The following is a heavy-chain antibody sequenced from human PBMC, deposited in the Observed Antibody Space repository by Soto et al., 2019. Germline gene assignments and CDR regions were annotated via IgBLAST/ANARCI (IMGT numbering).Heavy chain of an antibody. CDR1: EYTFTGYY. V-gene: IGHV1-2*02. CDR2: INPNSGDT. CDR3: ARGAPCMYGPADY. J-gene: IGHJ4*02. Sequence: QVQLVQSGAEVKKPGASVKVSCKASEYTFTGYYMHWVRQAPGQGLEWMGWINPNSGDTNSAQKFQGRVTMTRDTSISTAYMELSRLRSDDTAVYYCARGAPCMYGPADYWGPGTLVTVSS. D-gene: IGHD3-10*02.